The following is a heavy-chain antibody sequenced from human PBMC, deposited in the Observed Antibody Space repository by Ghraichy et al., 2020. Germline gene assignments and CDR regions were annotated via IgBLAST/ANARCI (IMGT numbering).Heavy chain of an antibody. CDR2: INEDGSEI. CDR3: ARAETWVAS. V-gene: IGHV3-7*03. D-gene: IGHD2-15*01. J-gene: IGHJ5*02. Sequence: GGSLRLSCTVSGFTFSTYLMTWLRQAPGKGLEWVANINEDGSEIHYVDSVRGRFTVSRDNAKNSLFLQMNSLRAEDTAAYYCARAETWVASWGQGTLVTVSS. CDR1: GFTFSTYL.